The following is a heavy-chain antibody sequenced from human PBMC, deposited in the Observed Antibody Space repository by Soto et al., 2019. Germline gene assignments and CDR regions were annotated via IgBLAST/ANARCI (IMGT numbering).Heavy chain of an antibody. D-gene: IGHD5-18*01. J-gene: IGHJ5*02. Sequence: QVQLVQSGAEVKKPGSSVKVSCKASGGTFSSYAISWVRHAPGQGLEWMGGIIPIFGTANYAQKFQGRVTITADESTSTAYMELSSLRSEDTAVYYCARDPDTAMILSTNWFDPWGQGTLVTVSS. CDR2: IIPIFGTA. CDR1: GGTFSSYA. V-gene: IGHV1-69*12. CDR3: ARDPDTAMILSTNWFDP.